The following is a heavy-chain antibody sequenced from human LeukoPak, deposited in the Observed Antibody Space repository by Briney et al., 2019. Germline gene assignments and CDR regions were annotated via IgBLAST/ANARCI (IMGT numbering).Heavy chain of an antibody. CDR3: ASMAARPDVRYYYYGMDV. CDR1: GFTFSSYS. D-gene: IGHD6-6*01. CDR2: ISYDGSNK. Sequence: PGGSLRLSCAASGFTFSSYSMNWVRQAPGKGLEWVAVISYDGSNKYYADSVKGRFTISRDNSKNTLYLQMNSLRAEDTAVYYCASMAARPDVRYYYYGMDVWGQGTTVTVSS. V-gene: IGHV3-30*05. J-gene: IGHJ6*02.